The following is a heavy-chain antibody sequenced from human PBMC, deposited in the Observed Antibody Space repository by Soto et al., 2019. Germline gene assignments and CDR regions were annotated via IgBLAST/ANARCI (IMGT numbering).Heavy chain of an antibody. CDR1: GGTPTRYA. Sequence: QERLVQSGAEVRKPGSSVKVSCKVTGGTPTRYAINSVRQAPGQGLEWTGAILPMFGTSKYAQKFQGRITISADTSTNIAYMELRSLRSEDTAVYYCNRGSEYDFWSGYLWGQGTLVSVSS. V-gene: IGHV1-69*06. J-gene: IGHJ4*02. CDR2: ILPMFGTS. CDR3: NRGSEYDFWSGYL. D-gene: IGHD3-3*01.